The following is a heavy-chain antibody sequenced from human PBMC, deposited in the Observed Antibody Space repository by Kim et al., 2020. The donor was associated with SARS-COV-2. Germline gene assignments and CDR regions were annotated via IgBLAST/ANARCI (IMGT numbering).Heavy chain of an antibody. J-gene: IGHJ5*02. Sequence: GGSLRLSCAASGFTFSSSAMSWVRQAPGKGLEWVSSVNYKGAITNYADSVKGRFTISRDNSKNTLFLQMNSLRAEDTAVYYCAKGGGSVVRSFDPWGQGTLVTVSS. CDR2: VNYKGAIT. D-gene: IGHD3-10*01. CDR3: AKGGGSVVRSFDP. CDR1: GFTFSSSA. V-gene: IGHV3-23*01.